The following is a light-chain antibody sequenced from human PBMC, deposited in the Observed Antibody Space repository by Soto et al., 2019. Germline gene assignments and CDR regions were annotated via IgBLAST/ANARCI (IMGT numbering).Light chain of an antibody. V-gene: IGKV3-20*01. CDR3: QQYHYSPLT. CDR2: GTS. J-gene: IGKJ5*01. Sequence: EIVLTQSPGTLSLSPGERATLSCRASQGVSSSYLAWYQQKPGQAPRLLIYGTSSSDSGIPDRFSGSGAGAVYTLTISRLEPEDFAVYYCQQYHYSPLTFGRGTRLEIK. CDR1: QGVSSSY.